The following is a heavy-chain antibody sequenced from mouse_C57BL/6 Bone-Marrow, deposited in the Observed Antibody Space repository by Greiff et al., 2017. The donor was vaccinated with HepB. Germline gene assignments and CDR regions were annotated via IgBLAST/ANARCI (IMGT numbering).Heavy chain of an antibody. CDR1: GYAFSSSW. D-gene: IGHD1-1*01. J-gene: IGHJ3*01. V-gene: IGHV1-82*01. Sequence: QVQLKQSGPELVKPGASVKISCKASGYAFSSSWMNWVKQRPGKGLEWIGRSYPGDGDTNYNGKFKGKATLTADKSSSTAYMQLSSLTSEDSAVYFCARNYYGSSYEFAYWGQGTLVTVSA. CDR3: ARNYYGSSYEFAY. CDR2: SYPGDGDT.